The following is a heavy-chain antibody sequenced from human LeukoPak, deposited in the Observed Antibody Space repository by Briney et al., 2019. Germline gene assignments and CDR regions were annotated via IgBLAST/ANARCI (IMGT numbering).Heavy chain of an antibody. CDR2: IKEDGSET. J-gene: IGHJ4*02. Sequence: GGSLRLSCAASGFTFGNHWMTWVRQAPGKGLEWLAHIKEDGSETAYVDSVRGRFTISRDNAKNSLYLQMSILRDEDTAVYYCARDRGFFLFDYWGQGTLVSVSS. V-gene: IGHV3-7*01. CDR1: GFTFGNHW. CDR3: ARDRGFFLFDY. D-gene: IGHD3-10*01.